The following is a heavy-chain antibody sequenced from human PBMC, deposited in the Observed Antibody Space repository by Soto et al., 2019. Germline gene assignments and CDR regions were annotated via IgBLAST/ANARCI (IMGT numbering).Heavy chain of an antibody. CDR1: GYAFTTYG. CDR3: ARGRYGDH. D-gene: IGHD1-1*01. J-gene: IGHJ4*02. V-gene: IGHV1-18*01. CDR2: ISAHNGNT. Sequence: QVHLVQYGAEVKKPGASVKVSCKGSGYAFTTYGITWVRQALGQGLEWMGWISAHNGNTNYAQKLQGRVTVTRDTSTSTAYMELRSLRSDDTAVYYCARGRYGDHWGQGVLVTVSS.